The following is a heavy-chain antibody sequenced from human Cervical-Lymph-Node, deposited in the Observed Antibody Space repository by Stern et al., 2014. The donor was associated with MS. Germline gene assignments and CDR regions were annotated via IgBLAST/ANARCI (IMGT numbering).Heavy chain of an antibody. D-gene: IGHD2-2*01. CDR1: GGTFRNFA. V-gene: IGHV1-69*01. CDR3: ASAHPATRRGYKGMNV. CDR2: IIPVFGTP. J-gene: IGHJ6*02. Sequence: VQLVEFGSEVTKPGSSGNVTCKASGGTFRNFAVNWVRQAPGQGLEWVGGIIPVFGTPTYAQKFQGRLTIISDESTNTVYMELSSLTTDDTATYFCASAHPATRRGYKGMNVWGQGTTIAVSS.